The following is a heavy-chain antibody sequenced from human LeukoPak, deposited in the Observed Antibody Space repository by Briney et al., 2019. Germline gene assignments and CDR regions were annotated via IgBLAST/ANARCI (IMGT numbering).Heavy chain of an antibody. CDR3: ARWYSSGWYSDY. D-gene: IGHD6-19*01. J-gene: IGHJ4*02. V-gene: IGHV3-21*06. CDR2: VSGTSEYI. Sequence: PGGSLRLSCAASGFSFSTCSMIWVRQAPGKGLEWVSSVSGTSEYIYYADSVRGRFTISRDNAKNTVYLQMNSLRAEDTAVYYCARWYSSGWYSDYWGQGTLVTVSS. CDR1: GFSFSTCS.